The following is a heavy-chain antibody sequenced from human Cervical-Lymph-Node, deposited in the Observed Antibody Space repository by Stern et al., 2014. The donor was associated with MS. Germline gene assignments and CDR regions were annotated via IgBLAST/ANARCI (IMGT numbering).Heavy chain of an antibody. D-gene: IGHD1-26*01. CDR3: SRGELKEGLVRGMDV. J-gene: IGHJ6*02. Sequence: VQLVESGGGVKKPGSPVKVSCVASGGTFGSCAISWVRQAPGQGLEWVGGVLHVFGTANYAATVQGRVTITADESTSTSYMKRSSLRSEDTAVYYCSRGELKEGLVRGMDVWGQGTTVTVSS. V-gene: IGHV1-69*01. CDR1: GGTFGSCA. CDR2: VLHVFGTA.